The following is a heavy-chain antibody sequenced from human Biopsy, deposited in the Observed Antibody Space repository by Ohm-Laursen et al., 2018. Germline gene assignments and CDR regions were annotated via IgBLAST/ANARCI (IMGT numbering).Heavy chain of an antibody. CDR2: IFNSANN. D-gene: IGHD3-22*01. J-gene: IGHJ5*02. Sequence: TLSLTCTVSGGSLSLAGSYWSWIRPRPGKGLMWVGYIFNSANNYYNPSLKNLITLSTDTSKNQLSLKLNSVTAADTAVYYCARGDYFDSNGYFWFDPWGQGTLVTVSS. V-gene: IGHV4-31*01. CDR3: ARGDYFDSNGYFWFDP. CDR1: GGSLSLAGSY.